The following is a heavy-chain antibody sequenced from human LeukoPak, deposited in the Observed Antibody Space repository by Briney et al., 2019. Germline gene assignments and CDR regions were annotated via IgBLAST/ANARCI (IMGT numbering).Heavy chain of an antibody. CDR1: GGSISSGGYY. D-gene: IGHD3-22*01. J-gene: IGHJ4*02. V-gene: IGHV4-61*08. CDR3: ARVYYDSSGYFFSKLAFDY. Sequence: SQTLSLTCTVSGGSISSGGYYWSWIRQHPGKGLEWIGYIYYSGSTNYNPSLKSRVTISVDTSKNQFSLKLSSVTAADTAVYYCARVYYDSSGYFFSKLAFDYWGQGTLVTVSS. CDR2: IYYSGST.